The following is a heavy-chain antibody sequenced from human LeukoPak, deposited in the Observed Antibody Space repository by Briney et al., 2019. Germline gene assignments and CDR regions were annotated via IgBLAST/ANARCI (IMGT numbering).Heavy chain of an antibody. CDR2: INHSGST. D-gene: IGHD3-9*01. J-gene: IGHJ6*03. CDR3: ARDRPSPDANYDILTGYYQYYYYMDV. V-gene: IGHV4-34*01. Sequence: SETLSLTCAVYGGSFSGYYWSWIRQPPGKGLEWIGEINHSGSTNYNPSLKSRVTISVDTSKNQFSLKLSSVTAADTAVYYCARDRPSPDANYDILTGYYQYYYYMDVWGKGTTVTISS. CDR1: GGSFSGYY.